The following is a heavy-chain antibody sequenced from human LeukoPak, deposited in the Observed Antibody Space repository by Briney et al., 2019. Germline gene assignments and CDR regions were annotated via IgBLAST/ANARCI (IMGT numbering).Heavy chain of an antibody. CDR1: GFTFSSYT. D-gene: IGHD6-19*01. CDR2: ISSSSYI. Sequence: PGGSLRLSCAASGFTFSSYTMNWVRQAPGKGLEWVSSISSSSYIYYADSVKGRFTISRDNAKNSLYLQMNSLRAEDTAVYYCARDPPPQGIAVAGVFDYWGQGTLVTVSS. CDR3: ARDPPPQGIAVAGVFDY. V-gene: IGHV3-21*01. J-gene: IGHJ4*02.